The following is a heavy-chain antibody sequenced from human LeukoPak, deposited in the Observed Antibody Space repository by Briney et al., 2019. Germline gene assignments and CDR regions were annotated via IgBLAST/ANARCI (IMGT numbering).Heavy chain of an antibody. Sequence: GGSLRLSCAASGFTFSNYWMHWVRQAPGKGLVWVSRIKTDGSSTTYADSVKGRFTLSRDNAKNTLYLQMDSLRAEDTAVYYCARVMYDFSTFTLSYRGQGTLVTVSS. CDR3: ARVMYDFSTFTLSY. CDR2: IKTDGSST. J-gene: IGHJ4*02. D-gene: IGHD3/OR15-3a*01. CDR1: GFTFSNYW. V-gene: IGHV3-74*01.